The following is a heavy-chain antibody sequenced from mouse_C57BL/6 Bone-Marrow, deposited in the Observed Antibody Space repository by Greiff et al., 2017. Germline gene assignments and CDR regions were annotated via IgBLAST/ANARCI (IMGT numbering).Heavy chain of an antibody. J-gene: IGHJ3*01. CDR1: GFNIKDHY. D-gene: IGHD1-1*01. CDR3: APYYYGSSYSWFAY. CDR2: IDPEDGET. Sequence: VQLQQSGAELVKPGASVKLSCTASGFNIKDHYMHWVKPRTEQGLEWIGRIDPEDGETQYAPTFQGKATITADTSSNTAYLQLSSLTSDDTAVYYCAPYYYGSSYSWFAYWGQGTRVTGSA. V-gene: IGHV14-2*01.